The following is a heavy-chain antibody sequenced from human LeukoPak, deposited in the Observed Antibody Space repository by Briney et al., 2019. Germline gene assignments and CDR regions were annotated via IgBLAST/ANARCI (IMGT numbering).Heavy chain of an antibody. Sequence: PGGSLRLSCAASGFTFNDFAMYWVRQAPGKGLKFVSGISNNGGNTYYANSVKGRFTISRDKSKNMLYLQMGRLKPEDMAIYYCAKGRSSSPRFYALDVWGQGTMVTVSS. D-gene: IGHD6-6*01. CDR2: ISNNGGNT. V-gene: IGHV3-64*01. CDR1: GFTFNDFA. J-gene: IGHJ3*01. CDR3: AKGRSSSPRFYALDV.